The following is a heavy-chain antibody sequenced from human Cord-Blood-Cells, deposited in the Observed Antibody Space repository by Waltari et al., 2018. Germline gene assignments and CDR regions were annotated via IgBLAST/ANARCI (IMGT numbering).Heavy chain of an antibody. CDR2: IIPIFGTA. CDR3: ASRGDTAMAAYYYGMDV. J-gene: IGHJ6*02. CDR1: GGTFSSYA. V-gene: IGHV1-69*01. Sequence: QVQLVQSGAEVKKPGSSVKVSCKASGGTFSSYAISWVRQALGQGLEWMGGIIPIFGTANYAQKFQGRVTITADESTSTAYMELSSLRSEDTAVYYCASRGDTAMAAYYYGMDVWGQGTTVTVSS. D-gene: IGHD5-18*01.